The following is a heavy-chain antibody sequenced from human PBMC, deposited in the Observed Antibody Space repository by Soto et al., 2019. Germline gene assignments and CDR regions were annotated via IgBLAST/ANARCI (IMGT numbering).Heavy chain of an antibody. D-gene: IGHD2-8*01. CDR2: IYPGDSDT. V-gene: IGHV5-51*01. CDR3: ARPGTNGAYYYYGMDV. Sequence: PGASLKISCKGPGYRFSSYWNAWVRQMPGKGLELMGIIYPGDSDTRYSPSFEGQVTIPADKSNSTAYLQWSSLKASDTAMYYWARPGTNGAYYYYGMDVWGQGTTVTVSS. CDR1: GYRFSSYW. J-gene: IGHJ6*02.